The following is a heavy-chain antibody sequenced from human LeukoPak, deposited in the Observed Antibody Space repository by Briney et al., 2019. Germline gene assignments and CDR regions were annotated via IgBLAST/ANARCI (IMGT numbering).Heavy chain of an antibody. V-gene: IGHV3-23*01. J-gene: IGHJ4*02. D-gene: IGHD6-19*01. CDR1: GFTFNNYA. Sequence: PGGSLRLSCAASGFTFNNYAMSWVRQAPGMGLEWVSSISGSGDSTSYADSLKGRFTISRDNSKNTLYLQMYSLRAEDTAVYYCAKERLAVAGTNFDYWGQGTLVTVSS. CDR2: ISGSGDST. CDR3: AKERLAVAGTNFDY.